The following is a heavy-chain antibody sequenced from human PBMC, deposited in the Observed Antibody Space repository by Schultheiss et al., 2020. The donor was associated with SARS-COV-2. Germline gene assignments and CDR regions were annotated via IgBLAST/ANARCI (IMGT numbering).Heavy chain of an antibody. D-gene: IGHD6-13*01. Sequence: SETLSLTCTVSGGSISSGGYYWSWIRQHPGKGLEWIGYIYYSGSTYYNPSLKSRVTISVDTSKNQFSLKLSSVTAADTAVYYCARPEFGSAAGDYGMDVWGQGTTVTVSS. CDR1: GGSISSGGYY. V-gene: IGHV4-31*03. J-gene: IGHJ6*02. CDR3: ARPEFGSAAGDYGMDV. CDR2: IYYSGST.